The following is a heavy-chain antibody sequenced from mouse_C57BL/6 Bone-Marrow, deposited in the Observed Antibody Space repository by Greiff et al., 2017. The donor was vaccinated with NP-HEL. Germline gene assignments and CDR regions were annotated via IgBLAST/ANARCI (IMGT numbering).Heavy chain of an antibody. CDR3: ARSGETGWFAY. D-gene: IGHD4-1*01. V-gene: IGHV1-64*01. J-gene: IGHJ3*01. Sequence: VQLQQPGAELVKPGASVKLSCKASGYTFTSYWMHWVKQRPGQGLEWIGMIHPNSGSTNYNEKFKSKATLTVDKSSSTAYMQLSSLTSEDSAVYYCARSGETGWFAYWGQGTLVTVSA. CDR1: GYTFTSYW. CDR2: IHPNSGST.